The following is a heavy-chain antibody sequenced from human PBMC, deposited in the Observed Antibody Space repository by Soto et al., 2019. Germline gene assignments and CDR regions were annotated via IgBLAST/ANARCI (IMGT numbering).Heavy chain of an antibody. Sequence: SETLSLTCTFSDVSISSGGYYWSWFRQPPGHGLEWIGYIYYTRSSYYNPSLKSRITMSLDTSKNQFSLELSSVTVADTAVYYCARGSQLERDAFDIWGQGTMVTVSS. CDR3: ARGSQLERDAFDI. V-gene: IGHV4-31*03. CDR2: IYYTRSS. D-gene: IGHD1-1*01. CDR1: DVSISSGGYY. J-gene: IGHJ3*02.